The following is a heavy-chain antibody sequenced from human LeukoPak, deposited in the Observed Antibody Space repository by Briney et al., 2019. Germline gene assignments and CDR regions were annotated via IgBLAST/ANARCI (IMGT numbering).Heavy chain of an antibody. CDR2: IYYSGST. CDR3: AREDYSNYAVFDY. V-gene: IGHV4-59*12. J-gene: IGHJ4*02. D-gene: IGHD4-11*01. CDR1: GGSISSYY. Sequence: PSETLSLTCTVSGGSISSYYWSWIRQPPGKGLEWIGYIYYSGSTNYNPSLKSRVTISVDTSKNQFSLKLSSVTAADTAVYYCAREDYSNYAVFDYWGQGTLVTVSS.